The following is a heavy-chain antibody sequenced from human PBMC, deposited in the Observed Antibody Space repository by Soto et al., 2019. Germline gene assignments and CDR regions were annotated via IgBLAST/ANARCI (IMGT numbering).Heavy chain of an antibody. V-gene: IGHV3-23*01. D-gene: IGHD6-19*01. CDR2: ISGSGGST. CDR3: AKGSRAVAAYFDY. J-gene: IGHJ4*02. Sequence: HPGGSLRLSCAASGFTFSSYAMSWVRQAPGKGLEWVSAISGSGGSTYYADSVKGRVTISRDNSKNTRYLQMNILRAEDTAVYYCAKGSRAVAAYFDYWGQGTLVTVSS. CDR1: GFTFSSYA.